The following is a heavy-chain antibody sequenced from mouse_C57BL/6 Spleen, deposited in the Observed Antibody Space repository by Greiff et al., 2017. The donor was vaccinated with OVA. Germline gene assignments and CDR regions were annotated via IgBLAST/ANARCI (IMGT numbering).Heavy chain of an antibody. CDR1: GYTFTSYW. V-gene: IGHV1-55*01. D-gene: IGHD2-4*01. J-gene: IGHJ2*01. CDR3: AKGDRYYDYGDY. CDR2: IYPGSGST. Sequence: QVQLQQPGAELVKPGASVKMSCKASGYTFTSYWITWVKQRPGQGLEWIGDIYPGSGSTNYNEKFKSKATLTVDTSSSTAYMQLRSLTSEDSAVYYCAKGDRYYDYGDYWGQGTTLTVSS.